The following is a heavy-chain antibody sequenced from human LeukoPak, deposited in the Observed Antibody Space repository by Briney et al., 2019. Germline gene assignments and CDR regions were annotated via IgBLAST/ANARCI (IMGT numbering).Heavy chain of an antibody. Sequence: SETLSLTCTVSGGSINSGGYYWSWIRQHPGKGLEWIGYIYYSGSTYYNPSPKSRVTISVATSKNQFSLRLSSVTAADTAVYYCARFGNGDYNYYYYGVDVWGQGTTVTVSS. V-gene: IGHV4-31*03. CDR3: ARFGNGDYNYYYYGVDV. CDR2: IYYSGST. D-gene: IGHD4-17*01. J-gene: IGHJ6*02. CDR1: GGSINSGGYY.